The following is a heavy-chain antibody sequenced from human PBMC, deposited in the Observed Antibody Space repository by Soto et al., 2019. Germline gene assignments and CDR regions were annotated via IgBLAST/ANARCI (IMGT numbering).Heavy chain of an antibody. CDR1: GVTFSNYA. V-gene: IGHV3-23*01. CDR3: AKGSWVHHGSEGGNWLDP. J-gene: IGHJ5*02. Sequence: EVQFLESGGGLVQPGGSLRLSCAASGVTFSNYAMNWVRQAPGKGLEWVSGISHSGSSTYYADSVKGLFTISRDNSKNTLFLQMNSLTAEDTAVYYCAKGSWVHHGSEGGNWLDPWGQGTLVTGSS. CDR2: ISHSGSST. D-gene: IGHD3-10*01.